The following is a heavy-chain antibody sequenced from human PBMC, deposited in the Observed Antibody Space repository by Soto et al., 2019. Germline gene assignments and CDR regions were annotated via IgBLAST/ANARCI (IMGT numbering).Heavy chain of an antibody. CDR2: IYPGDSDT. J-gene: IGHJ4*02. Sequence: GESLKISCKGSGYSFTSYWIGWVRQMPGKGLEWMGIIYPGDSDTRYSPSFQGQVTISADKSISTAYLQWSSLKASDTAMYYCARREVTYYYGSGTYYIDYWGQGTLVTVSS. CDR3: ARREVTYYYGSGTYYIDY. D-gene: IGHD3-10*01. CDR1: GYSFTSYW. V-gene: IGHV5-51*01.